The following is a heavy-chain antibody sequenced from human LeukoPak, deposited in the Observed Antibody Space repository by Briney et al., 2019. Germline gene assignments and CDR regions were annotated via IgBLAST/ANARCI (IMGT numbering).Heavy chain of an antibody. J-gene: IGHJ4*02. D-gene: IGHD1-14*01. Sequence: GASVKVSCKASGYSFTSYYMHWVRQAPGQGLEWMGIINPSGGDTRYAQRFQGRVTMTRDTSASTVYMDVSSLRSEDTAVYYCAVFRLYNTSMFPLDYWGQGTLVTVSS. CDR3: AVFRLYNTSMFPLDY. CDR2: INPSGGDT. CDR1: GYSFTSYY. V-gene: IGHV1-46*01.